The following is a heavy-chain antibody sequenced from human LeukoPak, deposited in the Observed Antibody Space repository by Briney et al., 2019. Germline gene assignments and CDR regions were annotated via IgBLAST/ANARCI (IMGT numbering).Heavy chain of an antibody. CDR1: GGSISTSAFY. CDR3: ARDNYGGSPYDAFDI. J-gene: IGHJ3*02. Sequence: TSETLSLTCAVSGGSISTSAFYWGWIRQPPGKGLEWIGSIYDSGNEFYNPSLKSRVTISADTSKNQFSLKLSSVTAADTAVYYCARDNYGGSPYDAFDIWGQGTMVTVSS. CDR2: IYDSGNE. D-gene: IGHD4-23*01. V-gene: IGHV4-39*07.